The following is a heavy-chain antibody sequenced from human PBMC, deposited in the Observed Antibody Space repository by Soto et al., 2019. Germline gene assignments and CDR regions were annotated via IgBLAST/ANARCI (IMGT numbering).Heavy chain of an antibody. V-gene: IGHV3-23*01. CDR2: ISGSGGST. J-gene: IGHJ4*02. Sequence: EVHLLESGGGLVQPGGSPRLSCAASGFTFSSYAMNWVRQAPGKGLEWVSSISGSGGSTYYADSVKGRFTISRDNSENTLFLQMNSLRAEDTAVYYCAKVAGSYGGNTGPCDYWGQGTLVTVSS. CDR3: AKVAGSYGGNTGPCDY. CDR1: GFTFSSYA. D-gene: IGHD4-17*01.